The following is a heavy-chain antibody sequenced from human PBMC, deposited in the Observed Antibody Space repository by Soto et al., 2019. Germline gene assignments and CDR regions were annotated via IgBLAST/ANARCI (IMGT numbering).Heavy chain of an antibody. Sequence: QLQLQESGPGLVKPSETLSLTCTVSGGSISSSSYYWGWIRQPPGKGLEWIGSIYYSGSTYYNPSLNSRVTISVDTSKNQFSLKLSSVTAADTAVYYCARHQDRAYCGGDCYSNWYFDLWGRGTLVTVSS. CDR2: IYYSGST. CDR1: GGSISSSSYY. V-gene: IGHV4-39*01. D-gene: IGHD2-21*02. CDR3: ARHQDRAYCGGDCYSNWYFDL. J-gene: IGHJ2*01.